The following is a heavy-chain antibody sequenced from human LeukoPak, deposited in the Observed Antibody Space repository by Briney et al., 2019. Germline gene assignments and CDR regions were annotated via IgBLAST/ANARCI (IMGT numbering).Heavy chain of an antibody. CDR3: ARVGYSYGEGNYFDY. Sequence: PGGSLRLSCAASGFTFSSYEMNWVRQAPGKGLEWVSYISSSVSTIYYADSVKGRFTISRDNAKNSLYLQMNSLRAEDTAVYYCARVGYSYGEGNYFDYWGQGTLVTVSS. V-gene: IGHV3-48*03. D-gene: IGHD5-18*01. CDR2: ISSSVSTI. CDR1: GFTFSSYE. J-gene: IGHJ4*02.